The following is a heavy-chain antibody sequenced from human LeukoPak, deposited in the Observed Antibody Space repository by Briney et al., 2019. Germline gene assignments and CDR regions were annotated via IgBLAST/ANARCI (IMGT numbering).Heavy chain of an antibody. D-gene: IGHD4-11*01. J-gene: IGHJ3*02. Sequence: KTSETLSLTCTVSGGSISSSSYYWGWIRQPPGKGLEWIGSIYYSGSTNYNPSLKSRVTISVDTSKNQFSLKLSSVTAADTAVYYCARDRSYSNYRGGAFDIWGQGTMVTVSS. CDR3: ARDRSYSNYRGGAFDI. CDR2: IYYSGST. CDR1: GGSISSSSYY. V-gene: IGHV4-39*07.